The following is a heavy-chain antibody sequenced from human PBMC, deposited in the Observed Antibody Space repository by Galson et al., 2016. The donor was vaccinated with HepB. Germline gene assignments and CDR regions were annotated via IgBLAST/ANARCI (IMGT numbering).Heavy chain of an antibody. CDR2: IDWDDDK. D-gene: IGHD5-24*01. CDR3: VRINDGLHFDY. J-gene: IGHJ4*02. V-gene: IGHV2-70*04. CDR1: EFSLSTSGMR. Sequence: PALVKPTQTLTLTCTLSEFSLSTSGMRVSWIRQPPGKALEWLGRIDWDDDKFYSTSLKTRLTISKDTSKNQVVLILTNMDPEDTATYYCVRINDGLHFDYWGQGTLVTVSS.